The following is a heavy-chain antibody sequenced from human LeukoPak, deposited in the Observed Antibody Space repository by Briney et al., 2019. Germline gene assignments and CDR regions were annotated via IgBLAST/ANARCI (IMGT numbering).Heavy chain of an antibody. CDR3: ARGRDWFDP. D-gene: IGHD5-24*01. Sequence: PSETLSLTCTVSGGPISSYYWSWIRQPPGKGLEWIGYIYYSGSTNYNPSLKSRVTISVDTSKNQFSLKLSSVTAADTAVYYCARGRDWFDPWGQGTLVTVSS. CDR1: GGPISSYY. J-gene: IGHJ5*02. CDR2: IYYSGST. V-gene: IGHV4-59*01.